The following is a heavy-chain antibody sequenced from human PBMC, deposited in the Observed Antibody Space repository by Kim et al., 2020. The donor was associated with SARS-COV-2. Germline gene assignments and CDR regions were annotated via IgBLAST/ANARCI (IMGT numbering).Heavy chain of an antibody. D-gene: IGHD3-22*01. Sequence: GGFLRLSCAASGFTFSSYWMSWVRQAPGKGLEWVANIRQDGNEKYYVDSVKGRFTISRDNAKNSLYLQMNSLRAEDTAVYYCARDSGVGVVVITATIFDYWGQGTLVTVSS. J-gene: IGHJ4*02. CDR2: IRQDGNEK. CDR1: GFTFSSYW. V-gene: IGHV3-7*01. CDR3: ARDSGVGVVVITATIFDY.